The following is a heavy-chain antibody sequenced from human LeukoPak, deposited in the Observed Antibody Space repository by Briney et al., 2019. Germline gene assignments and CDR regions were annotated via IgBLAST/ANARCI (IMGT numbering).Heavy chain of an antibody. Sequence: SVKVSCKASGGTFSSYAISWVRQAPGQGLEWMGGIIPIFGTANYAQKFQGRVTITTDESTSTAYMELSSLRSEDTAVYYCASGREWELLQYNWFDPWGQGTLVTVSS. CDR1: GGTFSSYA. V-gene: IGHV1-69*05. CDR3: ASGREWELLQYNWFDP. D-gene: IGHD1-26*01. CDR2: IIPIFGTA. J-gene: IGHJ5*02.